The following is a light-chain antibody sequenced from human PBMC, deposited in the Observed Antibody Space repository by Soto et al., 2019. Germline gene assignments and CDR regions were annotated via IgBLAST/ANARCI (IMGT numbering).Light chain of an antibody. CDR1: QSIRND. CDR3: QPHNSYLAIT. V-gene: IGKV1-17*01. Sequence: DIQMTQSPSSLSASVGDRVTITCRASQSIRNDLGWYQQNPGKAPKRLIYAASTLQTGVPSSFSGTGSGTEFILTISSLPPEDFASYYCQPHNSYLAITFGGGTNLEIK. J-gene: IGKJ4*01. CDR2: AAS.